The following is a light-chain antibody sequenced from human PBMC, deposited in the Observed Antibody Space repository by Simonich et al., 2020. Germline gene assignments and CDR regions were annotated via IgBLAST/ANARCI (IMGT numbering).Light chain of an antibody. J-gene: IGKJ1*01. V-gene: IGKV1-39*01. CDR2: AAS. Sequence: DIQMTQSPSSLSASVGDRVTITCRASQSISSYLNWYQQKPGKAPKLLIYAASSLQSGGPSRFSGSGSGTDFTLTISSLQPEDFATYYCQQANSFPWTFGQGTKVEIK. CDR1: QSISSY. CDR3: QQANSFPWT.